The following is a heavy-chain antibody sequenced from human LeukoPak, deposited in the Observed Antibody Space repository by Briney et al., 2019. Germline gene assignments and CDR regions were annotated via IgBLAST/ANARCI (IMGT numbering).Heavy chain of an antibody. CDR3: ARKVAAPDY. V-gene: IGHV3-23*01. CDR1: GFTFSSYG. Sequence: GGSLRLSCAASGFTFSSYGMSWVRQAPEKGLQWVSAISGGGVSTYYADSVRGRFTISRDNSKNTLYLQMNSLRAEDTAVYYCARKVAAPDYWGQGTLVTVSS. CDR2: ISGGGVST. J-gene: IGHJ4*02. D-gene: IGHD6-19*01.